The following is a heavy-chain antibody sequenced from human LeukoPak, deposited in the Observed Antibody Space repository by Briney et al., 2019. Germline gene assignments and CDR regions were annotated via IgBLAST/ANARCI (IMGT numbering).Heavy chain of an antibody. J-gene: IGHJ6*02. CDR1: GFTFSSYA. CDR3: ARDKYGAGMDV. Sequence: PGGSLRLSCAASGFTFSSYAVTWVRQAPGKGLEWVSTISDSGARTNYADSAKGRFTISRHNSKNTLYLQMNSLRAEDTAVYYCARDKYGAGMDVWGQGTTVTVSS. CDR2: ISDSGART. V-gene: IGHV3-23*01. D-gene: IGHD4-17*01.